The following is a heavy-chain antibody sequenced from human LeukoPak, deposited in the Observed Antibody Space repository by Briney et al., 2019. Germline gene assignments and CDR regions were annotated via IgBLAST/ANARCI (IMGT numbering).Heavy chain of an antibody. J-gene: IGHJ6*03. D-gene: IGHD1-26*01. CDR3: ARDGIIAQKGRGPNNYYYMDV. V-gene: IGHV7-4-1*02. CDR2: INTNTGNP. Sequence: ASVKVSCKASGYTFTSYAMNWVRQAPGQGLEWMGWINTNTGNPTYAQGFTGRFVFSLDTSVSTAYLQISSLKAEDTAVYYCARDGIIAQKGRGPNNYYYMDVWGKGTTVTVSS. CDR1: GYTFTSYA.